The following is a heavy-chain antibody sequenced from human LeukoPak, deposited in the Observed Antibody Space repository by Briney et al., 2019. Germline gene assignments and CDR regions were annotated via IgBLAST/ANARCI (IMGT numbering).Heavy chain of an antibody. V-gene: IGHV3-23*01. CDR1: GFTFSSYA. J-gene: IGHJ4*02. CDR3: ARGTVTAPDY. CDR2: ISGSGGST. D-gene: IGHD4-17*01. Sequence: PGGSLRLSCAASGFTFSSYAMSWVRQAPGKGLEWVSAISGSGGSTYYADSVKGRFTISRDNSKNMLYLQMNSLRAEDTAVYSCARGTVTAPDYWGQGTLVTVSS.